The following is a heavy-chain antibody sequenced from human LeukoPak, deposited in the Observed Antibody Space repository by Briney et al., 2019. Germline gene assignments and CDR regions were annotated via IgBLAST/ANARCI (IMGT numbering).Heavy chain of an antibody. J-gene: IGHJ4*02. CDR3: ARDETYSYGSFGH. CDR2: IFHAGDT. D-gene: IGHD5-18*01. V-gene: IGHV4-38-2*02. CDR1: GYSISSGYY. Sequence: SETLSLTSHVSGYSISSGYYWAWIRQPPDKGLEWIGSIFHAGDTYYSLSLQSRVTISVDKSKNQFSLKLTSVTAADTAVYYCARDETYSYGSFGHWGQGTLVTVSS.